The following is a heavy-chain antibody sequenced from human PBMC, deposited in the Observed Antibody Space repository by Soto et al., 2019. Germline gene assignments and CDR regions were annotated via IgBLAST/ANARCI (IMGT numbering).Heavy chain of an antibody. CDR3: ARDAGFGELSQWFDP. V-gene: IGHV1-18*01. J-gene: IGHJ5*02. CDR1: GYTFSSYG. Sequence: ASVKVSCKASGYTFSSYGISWVRQAPGQGLEWMGRISPYNGNKNYGQKLQGRVTMTTDTSTSTAYMELRSLRSDDTAVYYCARDAGFGELSQWFDPWGQGTLVTVSS. CDR2: ISPYNGNK. D-gene: IGHD3-10*01.